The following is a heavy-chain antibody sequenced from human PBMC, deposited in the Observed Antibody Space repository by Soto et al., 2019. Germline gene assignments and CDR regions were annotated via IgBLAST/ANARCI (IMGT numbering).Heavy chain of an antibody. CDR1: GGSISSGGYY. Sequence: SETLSLTCTVSGGSISSGGYYWSWIRQHPGKGLEWIGYIYYSGSTYYNPSLKSRVTISVDTSRNQFSLKLSSVTAADTAVYYCARHNYDSSGTAVDVWGQGTTVTVSS. CDR3: ARHNYDSSGTAVDV. CDR2: IYYSGST. J-gene: IGHJ6*02. D-gene: IGHD3-22*01. V-gene: IGHV4-31*03.